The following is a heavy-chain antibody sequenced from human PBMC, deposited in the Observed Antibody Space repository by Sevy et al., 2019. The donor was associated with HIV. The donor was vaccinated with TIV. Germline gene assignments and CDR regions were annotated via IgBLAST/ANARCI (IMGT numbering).Heavy chain of an antibody. CDR1: GDSVSSNSAA. Sequence: SQTLSLTCAISGDSVSSNSAAWNWIRQSPSRGLEWLGRTYYRSKWYNDYAVSVKSRITINPDTSKNQFSLQLNSVTPEDTAVYYYARDRRDYVWGSYRYTLSAFDAFDIWGQGTMVTVSS. J-gene: IGHJ3*02. D-gene: IGHD3-16*02. CDR3: ARDRRDYVWGSYRYTLSAFDAFDI. CDR2: TYYRSKWYN. V-gene: IGHV6-1*01.